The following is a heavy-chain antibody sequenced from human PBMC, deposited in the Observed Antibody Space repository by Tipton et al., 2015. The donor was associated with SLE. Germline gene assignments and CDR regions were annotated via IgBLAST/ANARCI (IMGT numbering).Heavy chain of an antibody. V-gene: IGHV4-38-2*02. Sequence: TLSLTCTVSGYSISSGYYWGWIRQPPGKGLEWIGSIYHSGSTYYNPSLKSRVTISVDTSKNQFSLKLSSVTVADTAVYYCARQASWYNWFDPWGQGTLVTVSS. CDR3: ARQASWYNWFDP. J-gene: IGHJ5*02. CDR2: IYHSGST. D-gene: IGHD6-13*01. CDR1: GYSISSGYY.